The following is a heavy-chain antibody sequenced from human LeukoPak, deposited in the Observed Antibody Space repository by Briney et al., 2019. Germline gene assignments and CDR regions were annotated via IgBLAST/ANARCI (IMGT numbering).Heavy chain of an antibody. Sequence: PSQTLSLTCAVSGDSLSSGSYYWSWIRQPPGKGLEWIGYIYYSGSTNYNPSLKSRVTISVDTSKNQFSLKLSSVTAADTAVYYCARLIDYLFDYWGQGTLVTVSS. D-gene: IGHD2/OR15-2a*01. V-gene: IGHV4-61*01. CDR1: GDSLSSGSYY. CDR2: IYYSGST. J-gene: IGHJ4*02. CDR3: ARLIDYLFDY.